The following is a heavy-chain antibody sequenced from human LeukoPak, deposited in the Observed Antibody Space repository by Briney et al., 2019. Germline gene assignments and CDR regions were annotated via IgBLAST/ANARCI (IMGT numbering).Heavy chain of an antibody. J-gene: IGHJ5*02. CDR3: ARRVIAAAAYLVRRPTQWFDP. Sequence: SETLSLTCTVSGGSISSYYWSWIRQPPGKGLEWIGYIYTSGSTNYNPSLKSRVTISVDTSKNQFSLKLSSVTAADTAVYYCARRVIAAAAYLVRRPTQWFDPWGQGTLVTVSS. V-gene: IGHV4-4*09. D-gene: IGHD6-13*01. CDR2: IYTSGST. CDR1: GGSISSYY.